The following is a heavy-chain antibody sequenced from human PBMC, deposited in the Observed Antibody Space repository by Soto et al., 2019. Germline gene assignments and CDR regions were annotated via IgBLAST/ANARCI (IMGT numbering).Heavy chain of an antibody. J-gene: IGHJ4*02. CDR1: GFTFGDYI. CDR3: ARTRFTIILVVSDY. CDR2: IRSKAYGGTT. D-gene: IGHD3-22*01. V-gene: IGHV3-49*03. Sequence: PGGSLRLSCTASGFTFGDYIMSWFRQAPGKGLEWVGFIRSKAYGGTTEYAAAVKGRFTISRDDSKSIAYLQMNSLKTEDTAMYFCARTRFTIILVVSDYWGQGTLVTVSS.